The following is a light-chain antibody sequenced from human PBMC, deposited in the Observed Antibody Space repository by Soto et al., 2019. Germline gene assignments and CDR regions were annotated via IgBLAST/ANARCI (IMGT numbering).Light chain of an antibody. Sequence: IVLTQSPGTLSLSPGERATLSCRASQSVSSSCLAWYQQKPGQAPRLLIYGASSRATGIPDRFSGSGSGTDFTLTISRLEPEDFTVYYCQQYGISPFTFGPGTKVDI. V-gene: IGKV3-20*01. CDR1: QSVSSSC. CDR2: GAS. CDR3: QQYGISPFT. J-gene: IGKJ3*01.